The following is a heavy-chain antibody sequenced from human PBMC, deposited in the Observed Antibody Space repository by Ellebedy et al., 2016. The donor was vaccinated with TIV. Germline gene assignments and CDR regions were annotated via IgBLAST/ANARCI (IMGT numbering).Heavy chain of an antibody. V-gene: IGHV1-2*02. CDR1: GYTFTGYF. Sequence: AASVKVSCKAFGYTFTGYFIHWVRQAPGQGLEWMGWINSNSGATNYVTKFQGRVTMTRDTSIRSAYMELSRLTSDDTAVYYCVRTYGASSPDLDPWGQGTLVTVSS. CDR2: INSNSGAT. J-gene: IGHJ5*02. D-gene: IGHD4/OR15-4a*01. CDR3: VRTYGASSPDLDP.